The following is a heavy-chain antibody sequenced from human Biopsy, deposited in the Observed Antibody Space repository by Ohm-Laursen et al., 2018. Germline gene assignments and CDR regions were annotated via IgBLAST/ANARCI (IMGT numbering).Heavy chain of an antibody. D-gene: IGHD4-17*01. CDR2: IYVSGST. CDR1: GTSIITYS. CDR3: ARDSPSYADYPLDS. Sequence: SETLSLTCSVSGTSIITYSWSWIRQPAGKGLEWIGRIYVSGSTNYNPPLKSRVTMSLDTSESRFSLELASVTAADTAVYYCARDSPSYADYPLDSWGPGILVTVS. J-gene: IGHJ4*02. V-gene: IGHV4-4*07.